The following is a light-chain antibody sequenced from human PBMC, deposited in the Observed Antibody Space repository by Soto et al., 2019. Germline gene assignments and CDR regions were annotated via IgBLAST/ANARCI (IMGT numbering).Light chain of an antibody. CDR3: CSYAGSPRYV. CDR1: SSDVGGYNY. Sequence: QCALTQPRSVSGSPGQSVTISCTGTSSDVGGYNYVSWYQQHPGKAPKVMIYDVSERPSGVPDRFSGSKSGNTASLTISGLQAEDEADYYCCSYAGSPRYVFGTGTKVTVL. J-gene: IGLJ1*01. CDR2: DVS. V-gene: IGLV2-11*01.